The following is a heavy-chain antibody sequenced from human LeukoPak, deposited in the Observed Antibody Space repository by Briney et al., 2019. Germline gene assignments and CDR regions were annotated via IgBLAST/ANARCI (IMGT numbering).Heavy chain of an antibody. J-gene: IGHJ4*02. CDR3: ARSPSDWLLPYYFDY. D-gene: IGHD3-9*01. Sequence: ASETLSLTCAVYGGSFSGYYWSWIRQPPGKGLEWIGEINHSGSTNYNPSLKSRVTISVDTSKNQFSLKLSSVTAADTAVYYCARSPSDWLLPYYFDYWGQGTLVTVSS. V-gene: IGHV4-34*01. CDR2: INHSGST. CDR1: GGSFSGYY.